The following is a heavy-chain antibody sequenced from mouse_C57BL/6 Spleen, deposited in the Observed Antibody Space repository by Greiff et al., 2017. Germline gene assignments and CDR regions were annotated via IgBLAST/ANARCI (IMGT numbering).Heavy chain of an antibody. Sequence: EVKLQESGAELVRPGASVKLSCTASGFNIKDYYMHWVKQRPEQGLEWIGRIDPEDGDTEYAPKFQGKATMTADTSSNTAYLQLSSLTSEDTAVYYCTCPFYCGSSLFDYWGQGTTLTVSS. D-gene: IGHD1-1*01. V-gene: IGHV14-1*01. J-gene: IGHJ2*01. CDR3: TCPFYCGSSLFDY. CDR1: GFNIKDYY. CDR2: IDPEDGDT.